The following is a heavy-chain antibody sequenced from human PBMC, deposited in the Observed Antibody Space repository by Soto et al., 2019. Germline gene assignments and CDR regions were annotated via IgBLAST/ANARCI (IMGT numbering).Heavy chain of an antibody. CDR3: ARNTGYSSVWYRGNYFDY. CDR2: IYYSGST. D-gene: IGHD6-19*01. V-gene: IGHV4-59*01. Sequence: TLSLTCTVSGGSISSYYWSWIRQPPGKGLEWIGYIYYSGSTNYNPSLKSRVTISVDTSKNQFSLKLSSVTAADTAVYYCARNTGYSSVWYRGNYFDYWGQGTLVTVSS. CDR1: GGSISSYY. J-gene: IGHJ4*02.